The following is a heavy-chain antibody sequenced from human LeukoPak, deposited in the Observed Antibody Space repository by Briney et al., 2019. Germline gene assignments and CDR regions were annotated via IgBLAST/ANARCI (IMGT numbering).Heavy chain of an antibody. J-gene: IGHJ4*02. CDR1: GGSISSGDYY. CDR3: ARDRSSTTGGLFDY. D-gene: IGHD2-2*01. V-gene: IGHV4-30-4*08. Sequence: SETLSLTCTVSGGSISSGDYYWSWIRQAPGKGLEWIGYIYYSGSTYYNPSLKSRVTISVDTSKNQFSLKLSSVTAADTAVYYCARDRSSTTGGLFDYWGQGTLVTVSS. CDR2: IYYSGST.